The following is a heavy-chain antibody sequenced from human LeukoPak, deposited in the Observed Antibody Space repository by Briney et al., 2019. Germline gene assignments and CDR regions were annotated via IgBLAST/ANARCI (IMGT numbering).Heavy chain of an antibody. CDR1: GFAFGHYY. V-gene: IGHV3-23*01. Sequence: GGSLRLSCAASGFAFGHYYMSWFRQAPGKGPEWVSAISGSGGSTSYADSVKGRFTISRDNSKNTLYLQMNSLRAEDTAVYYCAKDPWNYYDSSGHYQGYFDYWGQGTLVTVSS. CDR3: AKDPWNYYDSSGHYQGYFDY. CDR2: ISGSGGST. J-gene: IGHJ4*02. D-gene: IGHD3-22*01.